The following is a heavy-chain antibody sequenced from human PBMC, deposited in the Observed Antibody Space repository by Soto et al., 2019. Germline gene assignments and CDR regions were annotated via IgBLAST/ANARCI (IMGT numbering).Heavy chain of an antibody. CDR3: ARGWYGDY. V-gene: IGHV1-18*01. CDR2: ISAHNGNT. J-gene: IGHJ4*02. CDR1: GYTFTSYG. Sequence: QVHLVQSGAEVKKPGASVKVSCKGSGYTFTSYGITWVRQAPGQGLEWMGWISAHNGNTTYAQKFQGRVTVTRDTSTSTAYMELRSLRSDDTAVYYCARGWYGDYWGQGALVTVSS. D-gene: IGHD2-15*01.